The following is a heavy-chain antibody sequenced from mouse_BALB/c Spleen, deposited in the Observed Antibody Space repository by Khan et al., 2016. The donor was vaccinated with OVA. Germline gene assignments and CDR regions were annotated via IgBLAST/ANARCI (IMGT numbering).Heavy chain of an antibody. J-gene: IGHJ4*01. CDR1: GYTFTSYW. CDR3: ATNDGYYAMDY. Sequence: VKLQESGAELAKPGASVKMSCKASGYTFTSYWMHWVKQRPGQGLEWIGYINPSTGYTEYNQKFKDKATLTADKSSSTAYMQLSSLTSEDSAVYYCATNDGYYAMDYWGQGTSVTVSS. D-gene: IGHD2-3*01. CDR2: INPSTGYT. V-gene: IGHV1-7*01.